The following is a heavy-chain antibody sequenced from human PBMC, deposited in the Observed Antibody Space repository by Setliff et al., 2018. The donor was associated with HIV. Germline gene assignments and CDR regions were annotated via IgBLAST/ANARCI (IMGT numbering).Heavy chain of an antibody. CDR3: ARGFGSPDP. J-gene: IGHJ5*02. D-gene: IGHD1-26*01. Sequence: PSETLSLTCSVSGASITSGIYYWAWIRQPAGKGLEFIGRVYFSGSTNYNPSLKSRVTISLDTSKNRFSLNLRSVTAADTAVYYCARGFGSPDPWGKGTLVTVSS. V-gene: IGHV4-61*02. CDR1: GASITSGIYY. CDR2: VYFSGST.